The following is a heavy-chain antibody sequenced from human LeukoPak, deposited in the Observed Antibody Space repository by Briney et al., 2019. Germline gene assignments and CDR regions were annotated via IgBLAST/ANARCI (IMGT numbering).Heavy chain of an antibody. J-gene: IGHJ4*02. CDR3: TRDITLTRGGRSDY. CDR1: GFTFSSYW. V-gene: IGHV3-74*01. CDR2: INNDGTTT. Sequence: GGSLRLSCAASGFTFSSYWIYWVRQAPGKGLVWVSRINNDGTTTNFAGSVKGRFTISRDNAKNTVYLQMNSLRAGDTAVYYCTRDITLTRGGRSDYWGQGTLVTVSS. D-gene: IGHD3-10*01.